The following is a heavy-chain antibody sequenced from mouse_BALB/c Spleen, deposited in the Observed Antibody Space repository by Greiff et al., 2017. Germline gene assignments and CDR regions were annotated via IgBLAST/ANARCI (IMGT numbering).Heavy chain of an antibody. CDR3: AGRKLGPSYLDY. V-gene: IGHV14-1*02. J-gene: IGHJ2*01. Sequence: EVQLQQSGAELVRPGALVKLSCKASGFNFTDYYMHWVKQRPEQGLEWIGWIDPENGNTIYDPKFQGKASITADTSSNTAYLQLSSLTSEDTAVYYYAGRKLGPSYLDYWGQGTTVTVSA. CDR1: GFNFTDYY. D-gene: IGHD3-1*01. CDR2: IDPENGNT.